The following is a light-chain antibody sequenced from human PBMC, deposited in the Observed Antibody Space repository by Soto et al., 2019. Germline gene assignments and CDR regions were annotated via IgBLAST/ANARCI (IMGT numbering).Light chain of an antibody. CDR2: GAS. CDR3: QQYDNWPPWA. CDR1: QTVSSN. J-gene: IGKJ1*01. V-gene: IGKV3-15*01. Sequence: EIVMTQSPDPLSVSPGERATLSCRSSQTVSSNLAWYPQKPGQAPRLLIYGASTRATGIPARFSGSGSGTEFTLTISSLQAEDFAVYYCQQYDNWPPWAFGQGTKVEVK.